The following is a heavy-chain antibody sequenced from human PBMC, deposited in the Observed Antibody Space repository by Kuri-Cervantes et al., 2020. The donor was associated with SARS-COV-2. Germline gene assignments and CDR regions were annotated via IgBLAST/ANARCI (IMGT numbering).Heavy chain of an antibody. CDR1: GLTFSGFW. CDR3: ARRESWKGDFDI. D-gene: IGHD1-1*01. Sequence: GESLKISCAPSGLTFSGFWMSWVRQAPGKGLEWVSVIYSGGGTYYADSVKGRFTISRDNYKNTLYLQMNSLRAEDTAVYYCARRESWKGDFDIWGQGTMVTVSS. V-gene: IGHV3-53*01. CDR2: IYSGGGT. J-gene: IGHJ3*02.